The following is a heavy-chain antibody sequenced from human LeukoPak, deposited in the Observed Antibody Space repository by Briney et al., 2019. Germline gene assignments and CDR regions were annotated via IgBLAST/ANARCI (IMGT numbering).Heavy chain of an antibody. CDR3: ARLSMTAAGTLDY. CDR1: GYNFISYW. V-gene: IGHV5-51*01. CDR2: IYPGDSDT. Sequence: GESLKISCKGSGYNFISYWIGWVRQMPGKGLGWMGIIYPGDSDTRYSPSFQGQVTISADKSISTAYLQWSSLKASDTAMYYCARLSMTAAGTLDYWGQGTLVTVSS. J-gene: IGHJ4*02. D-gene: IGHD6-13*01.